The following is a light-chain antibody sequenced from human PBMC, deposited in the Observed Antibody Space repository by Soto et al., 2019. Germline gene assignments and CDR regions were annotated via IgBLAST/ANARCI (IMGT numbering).Light chain of an antibody. J-gene: IGKJ4*01. CDR1: QTISRN. V-gene: IGKV1-39*01. CDR2: AAS. CDR3: QQSYETPLT. Sequence: DIQMTQSPVSLSASVGDIVTITCRASQTISRNFTWYQQKPGKAPKLLIFAASSLHSGVPLRFSGGGSGTDFTLTISSRQPEDFGTYYCQQSYETPLTLGGATKVEIK.